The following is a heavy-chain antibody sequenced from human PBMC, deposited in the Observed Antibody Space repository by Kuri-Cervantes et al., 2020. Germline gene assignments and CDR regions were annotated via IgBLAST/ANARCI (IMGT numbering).Heavy chain of an antibody. Sequence: SETLSLTCTVSGGSISSYYWSWIRQPPGKGLEWIGYIYYSGSTNYNPSLKGRVTISIDTSKNQFSLKLSSVTAADTAVYYCARATLWFGELLEYYYYGMDVWGQGTTVPSP. V-gene: IGHV4-59*12. J-gene: IGHJ6*02. CDR1: GGSISSYY. CDR3: ARATLWFGELLEYYYYGMDV. D-gene: IGHD3-10*01. CDR2: IYYSGST.